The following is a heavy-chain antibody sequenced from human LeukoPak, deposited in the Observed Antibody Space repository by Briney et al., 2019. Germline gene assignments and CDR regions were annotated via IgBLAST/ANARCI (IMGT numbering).Heavy chain of an antibody. Sequence: KPSETLSLTCTVSGGSISSYYWSWIRQPPGKGLEWIGYIYYSGSTNYNPSLKSRVTISVDTSKNQFSLKLSSVTAADTAVYYCARGYEPEAVDAFDIWGQGTMVTVSS. CDR3: ARGYEPEAVDAFDI. CDR1: GGSISSYY. V-gene: IGHV4-59*01. CDR2: IYYSGST. D-gene: IGHD3-16*01. J-gene: IGHJ3*02.